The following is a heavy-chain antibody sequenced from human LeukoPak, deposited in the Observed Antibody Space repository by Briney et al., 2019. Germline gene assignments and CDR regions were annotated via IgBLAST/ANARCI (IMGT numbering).Heavy chain of an antibody. Sequence: ASVKVSCKASGYTFTGYYMHWVRQAPGQGLEWMGWISPNSGGTNYAQKFQGRVTMTRDTSISTAYMELSRLRSDDTAVYYCARYPDYCSSTSCYTGYFQHWGQGTLITVSS. V-gene: IGHV1-2*02. J-gene: IGHJ1*01. CDR2: ISPNSGGT. D-gene: IGHD2-2*01. CDR1: GYTFTGYY. CDR3: ARYPDYCSSTSCYTGYFQH.